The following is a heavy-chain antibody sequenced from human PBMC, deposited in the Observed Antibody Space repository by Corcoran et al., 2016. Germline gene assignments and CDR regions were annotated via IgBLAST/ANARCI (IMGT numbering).Heavy chain of an antibody. J-gene: IGHJ4*02. CDR1: AVTISSYA. Sequence: HVHRVQAGTEENQHGSSVKVSCTAAAVTISSYAITWVRQAPRPGLACMGEIIPIFGTAKYAQKLQGRVTMTAYESTSTSYMELSSLRSEDTAVYYCSSSPGIFGVVRYFDYWGQGTLVTVSS. V-gene: IGHV1-69*01. CDR3: SSSPGIFGVVRYFDY. D-gene: IGHD3-3*01. CDR2: IIPIFGTA.